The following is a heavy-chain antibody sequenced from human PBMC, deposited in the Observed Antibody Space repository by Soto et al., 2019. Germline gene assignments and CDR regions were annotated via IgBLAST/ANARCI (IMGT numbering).Heavy chain of an antibody. CDR1: GGSFSGYY. D-gene: IGHD3-16*02. CDR3: ASNYYDYVWGSYRSSYYFDY. Sequence: PSETLSLTCAVYGGSFSGYYWSWIRQPPGKGLEWIGEINHSGSTNYNPSLRSRVTISVDTSKNQFPLKLSSVTAADTAVYYCASNYYDYVWGSYRSSYYFDYWGQGTLVTVSS. J-gene: IGHJ4*02. V-gene: IGHV4-34*01. CDR2: INHSGST.